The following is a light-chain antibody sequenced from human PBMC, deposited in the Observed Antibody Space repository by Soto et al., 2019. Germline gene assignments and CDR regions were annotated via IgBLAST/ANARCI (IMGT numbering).Light chain of an antibody. V-gene: IGLV2-14*03. J-gene: IGLJ1*01. CDR1: SSVVGGYNS. CDR2: DVS. CDR3: KSYTTRGTYV. Sequence: QSALTQPASVSGSPGQSITISCTGTSSVVGGYNSVSCYQHHPGKAPKLMIYDVSNRSSGVSSRFSGSKSDNTASLTISGLQAEDEADYYCKSYTTRGTYVFGTGTKVTVL.